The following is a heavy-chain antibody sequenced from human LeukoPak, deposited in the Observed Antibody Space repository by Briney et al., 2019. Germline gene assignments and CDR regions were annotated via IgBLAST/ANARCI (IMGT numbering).Heavy chain of an antibody. D-gene: IGHD3-16*02. J-gene: IGHJ3*01. Sequence: GGSLRLSCAASGFTFSGYDMHWVRQPTGKGLEWVSAIGVTGDTYYAGSVKGRFTMSRENAKNSLYLQLDSLRAGDTAVYYCARGFVHAFDLWGQGTVVTVSS. CDR1: GFTFSGYD. V-gene: IGHV3-13*04. CDR2: IGVTGDT. CDR3: ARGFVHAFDL.